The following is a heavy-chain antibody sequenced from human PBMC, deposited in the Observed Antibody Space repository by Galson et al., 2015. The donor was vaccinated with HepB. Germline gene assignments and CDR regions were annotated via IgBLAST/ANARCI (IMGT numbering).Heavy chain of an antibody. CDR2: IFPGDSDT. J-gene: IGHJ4*02. CDR1: GYTFDDYY. Sequence: QSGAEVKKPGESLKISCEASGYTFDDYYIAWVRQMPGKGLEYMGIIFPGDSDTKYSPSFQGQVTFSVDKSINTAYLQWSSLKASDTAVYYCVRQGDGGYYDFWSCCYHSGFDSWGQGTLVTVSS. V-gene: IGHV5-51*01. CDR3: VRQGDGGYYDFWSCCYHSGFDS. D-gene: IGHD3-3*01.